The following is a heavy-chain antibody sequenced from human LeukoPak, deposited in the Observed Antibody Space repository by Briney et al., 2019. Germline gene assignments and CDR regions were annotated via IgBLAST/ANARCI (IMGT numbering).Heavy chain of an antibody. V-gene: IGHV1-8*03. Sequence: ASVKVSCKASGGTFSSYAISWVRQATGQGLEWMGWMNPNSGNTGYAQKFQGRVTITRNTSISTAYMELSSLRSEDTAVYYCARAPPYSKSRWFDPWGQGTLVTVSS. CDR2: MNPNSGNT. D-gene: IGHD4-11*01. J-gene: IGHJ5*02. CDR3: ARAPPYSKSRWFDP. CDR1: GGTFSSYA.